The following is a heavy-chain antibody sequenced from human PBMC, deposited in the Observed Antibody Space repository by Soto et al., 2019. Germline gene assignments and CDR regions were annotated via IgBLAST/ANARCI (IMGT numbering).Heavy chain of an antibody. CDR2: ISGGGDTT. CDR3: AKGRGGSGSLTPRVDF. J-gene: IGHJ4*02. V-gene: IGHV3-23*01. CDR1: GFTFNNYA. Sequence: EVQLLESGGGLVQPGGSLRLSCAASGFTFNNYAMTWVRQAPGKGLEWVSAISGGGDTTSYADSVKGRFTVSRDGSKHKLYLQMSSLRAEDTALYYCAKGRGGSGSLTPRVDFWGQGTLVTVSS. D-gene: IGHD3-10*01.